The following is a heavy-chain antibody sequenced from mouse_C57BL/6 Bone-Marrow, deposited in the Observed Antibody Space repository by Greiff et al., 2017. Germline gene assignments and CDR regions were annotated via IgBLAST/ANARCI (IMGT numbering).Heavy chain of an antibody. CDR2: IDPSDSYT. V-gene: IGHV1-69*01. D-gene: IGHD1-1*01. CDR3: ARGSNYGSSYDFDY. CDR1: GYTFTSYW. J-gene: IGHJ2*01. Sequence: QVQLQQPGAELVMPGASVKLSCKASGYTFTSYWMHWVKQRPGQGLEWIGEIDPSDSYTNYNQKFKGKSTLTVDKSSSTAYMQLSSLTSEDSAVYYCARGSNYGSSYDFDYWGQGTTLTVSA.